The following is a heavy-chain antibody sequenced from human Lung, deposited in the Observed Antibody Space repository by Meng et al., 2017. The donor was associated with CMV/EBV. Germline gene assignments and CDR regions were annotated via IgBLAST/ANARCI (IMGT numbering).Heavy chain of an antibody. Sequence: GESLKISCAASGFTFSNIAMAWVRQAPGKGLEWVSGINNTGGNTYYADSVKGRFTISRDNSKNTLYLQMNSLRAEDTAVYYCAKVRGGIYYVYYFHYWGQGTLVTVSS. CDR2: INNTGGNT. J-gene: IGHJ4*02. CDR3: AKVRGGIYYVYYFHY. V-gene: IGHV3-23*01. D-gene: IGHD1-26*01. CDR1: GFTFSNIA.